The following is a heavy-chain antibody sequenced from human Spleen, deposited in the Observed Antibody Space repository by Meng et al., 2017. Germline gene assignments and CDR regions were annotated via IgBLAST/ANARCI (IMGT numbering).Heavy chain of an antibody. Sequence: ASVKVSCKPSGYTFPYYYIHWVRRAPGQGLEWMRRINPKSGDTHYAQKCQARVTMTGDTSNSTAYMKLSGLKSEDTAMYYCARRAVAGEDWFDPWGQGTLVTVSS. CDR1: GYTFPYYY. V-gene: IGHV1-2*06. J-gene: IGHJ5*02. CDR3: ARRAVAGEDWFDP. CDR2: INPKSGDT. D-gene: IGHD6-19*01.